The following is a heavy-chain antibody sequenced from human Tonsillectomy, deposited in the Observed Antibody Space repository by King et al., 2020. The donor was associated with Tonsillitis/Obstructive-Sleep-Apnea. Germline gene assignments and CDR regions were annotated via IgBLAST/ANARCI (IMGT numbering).Heavy chain of an antibody. CDR1: GGSFSGYY. CDR2: INHSGST. Sequence: VQLQQWGAGLLKPSETLSLTCAVYGGSFSGYYWSWIRQPPGKGLEWIGEINHSGSTNYNPSLKSRVTISVDTSKNQFSLKLSSVTAADTAVYYCARATKAIFGVVILYWGQGTLVTVSS. V-gene: IGHV4-34*01. CDR3: ARATKAIFGVVILY. D-gene: IGHD3-3*01. J-gene: IGHJ4*02.